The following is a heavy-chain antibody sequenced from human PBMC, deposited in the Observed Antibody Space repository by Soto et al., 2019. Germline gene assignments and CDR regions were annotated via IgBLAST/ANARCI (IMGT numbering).Heavy chain of an antibody. D-gene: IGHD6-19*01. V-gene: IGHV4-59*01. Sequence: SETLSHTCTVSGGSIISYYWSWIRQPPGKGLEWIGYIYYSGSTNYNPSLKSRVTISVDTSKNQFSLKLSSVTAADTAVYYCARHGGWYGMDVWGQGTTVTVS. CDR1: GGSIISYY. CDR3: ARHGGWYGMDV. CDR2: IYYSGST. J-gene: IGHJ6*02.